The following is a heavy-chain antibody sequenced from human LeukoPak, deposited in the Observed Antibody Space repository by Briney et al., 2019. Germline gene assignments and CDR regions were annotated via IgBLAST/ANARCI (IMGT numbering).Heavy chain of an antibody. J-gene: IGHJ4*02. CDR3: AKSDRPDTGYFDY. CDR2: ISWNSGSI. Sequence: PVGSLRLSCAASGFTFDDYAMHWVRQAPRKSLEWVSGISWNSGSIGYADSVKGRFTICRDNAKNSLYLQMNSLRAEDTALYYCAKSDRPDTGYFDYWGQGTLVTVSS. CDR1: GFTFDDYA. D-gene: IGHD2-8*02. V-gene: IGHV3-9*01.